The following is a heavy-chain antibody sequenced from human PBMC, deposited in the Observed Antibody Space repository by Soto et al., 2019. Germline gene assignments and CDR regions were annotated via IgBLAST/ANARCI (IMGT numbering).Heavy chain of an antibody. Sequence: SETLSLTCTVSGGSISSGGYYWSWIRQHPGKGLEWIGYIYYSGSTYYNPSLKSRVTISVDTSKNQFSLKLSSVTAADTAVYYCARGLLAYCGGDCENWFDPWGQGTLVTVSS. CDR2: IYYSGST. CDR1: GGSISSGGYY. CDR3: ARGLLAYCGGDCENWFDP. V-gene: IGHV4-31*03. D-gene: IGHD2-21*02. J-gene: IGHJ5*02.